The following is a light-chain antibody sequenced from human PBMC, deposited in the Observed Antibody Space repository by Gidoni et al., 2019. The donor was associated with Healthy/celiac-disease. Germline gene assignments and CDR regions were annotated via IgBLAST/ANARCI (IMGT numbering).Light chain of an antibody. CDR2: CAT. Sequence: DIVMTQSPASLSASLGERATINCKSSQSVLYSSNNKNYLAWYQQKPGQAPKLLIYCATTRESGVPDRFSGSGSGTDFTLTISSLQAEDVAVYYCQQYYSTPLTFGQGTKVEIK. CDR3: QQYYSTPLT. J-gene: IGKJ1*01. CDR1: QSVLYSSNNKNY. V-gene: IGKV4-1*01.